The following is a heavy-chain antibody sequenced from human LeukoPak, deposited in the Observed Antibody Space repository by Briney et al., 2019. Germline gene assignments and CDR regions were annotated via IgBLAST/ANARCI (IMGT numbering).Heavy chain of an antibody. J-gene: IGHJ6*02. CDR1: GGSFSGYY. CDR2: INHSRST. Sequence: SETLSLTCAVYGGSFSGYYWSWIRQPPGKGLEWIGEINHSRSTNYNPSLKSRVTISVDTSKNQFSLKLSSVTAADTAVYYCARGSGLLGSYYYGMDVWGQGTTVTVSS. CDR3: ARGSGLLGSYYYGMDV. V-gene: IGHV4-34*01. D-gene: IGHD6-19*01.